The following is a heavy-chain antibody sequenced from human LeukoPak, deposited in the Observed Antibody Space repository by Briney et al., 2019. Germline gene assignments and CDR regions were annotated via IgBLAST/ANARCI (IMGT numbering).Heavy chain of an antibody. CDR1: GFTFDDYA. D-gene: IGHD3-22*01. Sequence: PGRSLRLSCAASGFTFDDYAMHWVRQAPGKGLEWVSGISWNSGSIGYADSVKGRFTISRDNAKNPLYLQMNSLRAEDMALYYCAKDKYYYDSSGYYLNWGQGTLVTVSS. CDR2: ISWNSGSI. J-gene: IGHJ4*02. V-gene: IGHV3-9*03. CDR3: AKDKYYYDSSGYYLN.